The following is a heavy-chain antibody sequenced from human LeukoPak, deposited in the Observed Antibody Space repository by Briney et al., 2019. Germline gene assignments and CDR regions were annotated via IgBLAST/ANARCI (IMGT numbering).Heavy chain of an antibody. D-gene: IGHD4-23*01. Sequence: GGSLRLSCAASGFTFSSYSMNWVRQAPGKGLEWVSSISSSSSYIYYADSVKGRFTISRDNAKNSLYLQMNSLRAEDTAVYYCARSDYGGNERPSLDYWGQGTLVTVSS. CDR2: ISSSSSYI. CDR1: GFTFSSYS. J-gene: IGHJ4*02. CDR3: ARSDYGGNERPSLDY. V-gene: IGHV3-21*04.